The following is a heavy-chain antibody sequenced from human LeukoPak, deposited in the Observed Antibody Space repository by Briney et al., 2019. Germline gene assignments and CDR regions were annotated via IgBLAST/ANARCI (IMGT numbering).Heavy chain of an antibody. CDR2: IKQDGSEK. V-gene: IGHV3-7*01. Sequence: GGSLRLSCAASGFTFNNYWMSWVRQAPGQGLEWVANIKQDGSEKYYVDSVKGRFTISRDNAKNSLYLQMGSLKAEDAAVYYCARDRYSGSYFGAFDIWGQGTMVTVSS. CDR1: GFTFNNYW. CDR3: ARDRYSGSYFGAFDI. D-gene: IGHD1-26*01. J-gene: IGHJ3*02.